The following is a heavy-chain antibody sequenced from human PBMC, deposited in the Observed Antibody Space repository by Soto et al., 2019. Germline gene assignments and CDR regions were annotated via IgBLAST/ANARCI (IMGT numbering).Heavy chain of an antibody. CDR1: GYTFFTYD. CDR3: ARHHGPTTSENWFDP. CDR2: ISTYGGDT. J-gene: IGHJ5*02. D-gene: IGHD5-12*01. V-gene: IGHV1-18*01. Sequence: GASVKVSFKASGYTFFTYDISWVRQAPGQGLEWMGWISTYGGDTKYAQKFQGRVTMTTDTSTTTAYLELRSLRSDDTAVYYCARHHGPTTSENWFDPWGQGTLVTVS.